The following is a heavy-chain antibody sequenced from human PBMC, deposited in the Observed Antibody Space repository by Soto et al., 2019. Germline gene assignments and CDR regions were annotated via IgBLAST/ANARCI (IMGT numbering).Heavy chain of an antibody. J-gene: IGHJ4*02. CDR1: GYSFTNYW. CDR2: IDPCDSDT. D-gene: IGHD6-25*01. CDR3: DSSGYCQPHFDY. V-gene: IGHV5-51*01. Sequence: PGDSLNISCKGSGYSFTNYWIGWVRQMPGEGLEWMGIIDPCDSDTKYSPSFQGHVTISADKSTSTAYLQWSSLKASDSAMYYWDSSGYCQPHFDYWGQGNLVTVS.